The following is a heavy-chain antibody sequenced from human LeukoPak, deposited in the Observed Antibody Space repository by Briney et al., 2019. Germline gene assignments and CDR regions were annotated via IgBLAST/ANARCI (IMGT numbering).Heavy chain of an antibody. CDR1: GYTFTGYY. CDR3: ARGGVIQLWYSAYYYFDY. CDR2: INPNSGGT. D-gene: IGHD5-18*01. V-gene: IGHV1-2*02. J-gene: IGHJ4*02. Sequence: ASVKVSCKASGYTFTGYYMHWVRQAPGQGLEWMGWINPNSGGTNYAQKYQGRVTMTRDTSISTAYMELSRLRSDDTAVCYCARGGVIQLWYSAYYYFDYWGQGTLVTVSS.